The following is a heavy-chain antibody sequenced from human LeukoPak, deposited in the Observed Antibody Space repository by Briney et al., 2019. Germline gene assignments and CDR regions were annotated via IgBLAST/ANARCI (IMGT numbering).Heavy chain of an antibody. D-gene: IGHD6-19*01. V-gene: IGHV4-38-2*01. Sequence: PSETLSLTCAVSGYSISSGYYWGWIRQPPGKGLEWIGSIYHSGSTYYNPSLKSRVTISVDTSKNQFSLKLSSVTAADTAVYYCATSIVVAGTLDYWGQGTLVTVSS. CDR1: GYSISSGYY. J-gene: IGHJ4*02. CDR2: IYHSGST. CDR3: ATSIVVAGTLDY.